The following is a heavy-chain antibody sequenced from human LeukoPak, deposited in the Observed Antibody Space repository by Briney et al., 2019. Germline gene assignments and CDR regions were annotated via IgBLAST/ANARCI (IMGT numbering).Heavy chain of an antibody. CDR2: INWNSGSI. CDR3: AKDGGSEGCSGGSCDLGN. V-gene: IGHV3-9*01. J-gene: IGHJ4*02. Sequence: GGSLRLSCAASGFTFDNYAMHWVRQAPGKGPEWVSGINWNSGSIGYGDSVKGRFTISKDNAKNSFYLQMNRLRTADAALYYCAKDGGSEGCSGGSCDLGNWGQGTLVIAS. D-gene: IGHD2-15*01. CDR1: GFTFDNYA.